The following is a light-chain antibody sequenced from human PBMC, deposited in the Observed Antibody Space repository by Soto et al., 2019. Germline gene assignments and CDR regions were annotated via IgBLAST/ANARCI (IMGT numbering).Light chain of an antibody. CDR2: DVS. V-gene: IGLV2-14*03. CDR3: SSYTTSNTRQIV. Sequence: QSALTQPASVSGSPGQSITISCTGTSSDVGGYNYVSWYQHHPGKAPKLIIYDVSNRPSGVSNPFSGSKSGNTASLTISGFQPEEEADYYCSSYTTSNTRQIVLGTGTKVTVL. J-gene: IGLJ1*01. CDR1: SSDVGGYNY.